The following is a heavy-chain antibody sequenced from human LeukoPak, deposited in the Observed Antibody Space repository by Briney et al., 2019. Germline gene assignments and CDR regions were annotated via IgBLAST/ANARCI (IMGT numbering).Heavy chain of an antibody. J-gene: IGHJ4*02. CDR3: AKGASSSWYYFDY. CDR2: IKEDGSAK. Sequence: GGSLRLSCAASGFTLRTSWMTWVRQAPGKGLEWVGNIKEDGSAKLYADSVKGRFTISRDNSKNTLYLQMNSLRAEDTAVYYCAKGASSSWYYFDYWGQGTLVTVSS. CDR1: GFTLRTSW. V-gene: IGHV3-7*01. D-gene: IGHD6-13*01.